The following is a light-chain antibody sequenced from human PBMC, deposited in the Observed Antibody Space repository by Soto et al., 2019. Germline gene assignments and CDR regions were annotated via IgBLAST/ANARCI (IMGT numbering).Light chain of an antibody. CDR2: GAS. CDR3: QQYGRSLS. Sequence: EIVLTQSPGTLSLSPGERVTLSCRASQSVTSNSLAWYQQKPGQAPRLLIYGASIRATGIPDRFSGGGSGADFTLSISRLEPEDFAVYYCQQYGRSLSFGGGTKVEI. CDR1: QSVTSNS. V-gene: IGKV3-20*01. J-gene: IGKJ4*01.